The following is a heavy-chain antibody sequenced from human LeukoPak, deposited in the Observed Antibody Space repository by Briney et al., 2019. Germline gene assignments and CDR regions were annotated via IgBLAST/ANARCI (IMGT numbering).Heavy chain of an antibody. CDR1: GFTFSSYG. D-gene: IGHD6-13*01. V-gene: IGHV3-30*02. CDR2: IRYDGSNK. CDR3: ARDPPAVSTNTYG. J-gene: IGHJ1*01. Sequence: SGGSLRLSCAASGFTFSSYGMHWVRQAPGKGLEWVAFIRYDGSNKYYADSVKGRFTISRDNSKNTLYLQMNSLRAEDTAVYYCARDPPAVSTNTYGWGQGTLVTVSS.